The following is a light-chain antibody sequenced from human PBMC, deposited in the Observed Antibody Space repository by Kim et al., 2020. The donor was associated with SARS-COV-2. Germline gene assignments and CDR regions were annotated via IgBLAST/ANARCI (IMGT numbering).Light chain of an antibody. V-gene: IGKV3-20*01. CDR1: HSVNYTY. J-gene: IGKJ4*01. CDR2: TAS. Sequence: TPGERATLTCTSSHSVNYTYLAWYQQKPGQAPRLRIHTASKRATGIPNRISASGSGTDFILTITTLEPEDFAVYYCQQYGISPLAFGGGTKVDIK. CDR3: QQYGISPLA.